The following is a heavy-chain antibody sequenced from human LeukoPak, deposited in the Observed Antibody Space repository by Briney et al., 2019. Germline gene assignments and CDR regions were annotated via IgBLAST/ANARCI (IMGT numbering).Heavy chain of an antibody. J-gene: IGHJ4*02. CDR3: ARDRLVDTAMVTPPLRDDY. CDR2: IISYNGNT. D-gene: IGHD5-18*01. Sequence: AAVQVSCKASGYTFTSNCISWVRQATGQGREWKGWIISYNGNTNYAHKLQGRVTMTTDTSTSTAYMELRSLRSDDPAVYYCARDRLVDTAMVTPPLRDDYWGQGTLVTVSS. V-gene: IGHV1-18*01. CDR1: GYTFTSNC.